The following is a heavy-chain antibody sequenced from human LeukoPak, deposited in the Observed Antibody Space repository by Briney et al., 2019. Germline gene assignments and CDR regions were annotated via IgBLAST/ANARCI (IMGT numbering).Heavy chain of an antibody. Sequence: PGGSLRLSCTTSGFTFGTSTMTWVRQAPGKGLEWVSSIRSSSSYIYYADSVKGRFTISRDNAKNSLYLQMNSLRAEDTAVYYCASQYYDFWTPTWAGYYFDYWGQGTLVTVSS. V-gene: IGHV3-21*01. J-gene: IGHJ4*02. CDR2: IRSSSSYI. CDR1: GFTFGTST. CDR3: ASQYYDFWTPTWAGYYFDY. D-gene: IGHD3-3*01.